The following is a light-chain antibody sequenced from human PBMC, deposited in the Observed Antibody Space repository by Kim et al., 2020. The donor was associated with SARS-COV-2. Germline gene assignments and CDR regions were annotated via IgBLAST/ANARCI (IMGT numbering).Light chain of an antibody. J-gene: IGKJ4*01. CDR3: QQYNSFPLT. Sequence: ASDGGRVTITCQASRSITTWLAWYQQKPRKAPKLFIYEVSRLEGGVPSRFSGDGSGTEFILTISSLQPDDFATYYGQQYNSFPLTFGGGTKVDIK. V-gene: IGKV1-5*03. CDR1: RSITTW. CDR2: EVS.